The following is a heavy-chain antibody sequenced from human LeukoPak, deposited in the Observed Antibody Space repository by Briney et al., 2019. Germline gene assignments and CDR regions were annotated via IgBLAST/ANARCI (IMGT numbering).Heavy chain of an antibody. Sequence: ASVKVSCKASGYTFTGYYMHWVRQAPGQGLEWMGRINPNSGGTNYAQKFQGSVTMTRDTSISTAYMELSRLRSDDTAVYYCACRSSSGLEAWDYGGQGTLVTVSS. D-gene: IGHD6-6*01. J-gene: IGHJ4*02. CDR2: INPNSGGT. V-gene: IGHV1-2*06. CDR3: ACRSSSGLEAWDY. CDR1: GYTFTGYY.